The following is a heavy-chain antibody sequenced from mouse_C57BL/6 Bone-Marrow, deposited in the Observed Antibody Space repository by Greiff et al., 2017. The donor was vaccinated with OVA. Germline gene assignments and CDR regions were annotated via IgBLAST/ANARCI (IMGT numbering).Heavy chain of an antibody. CDR3: AGDSNYGGAFAY. Sequence: VQLKQSGAELVKPGASVKLSCTASGFNIKDYYMHWVKQRTEQGLEWIGRIEPEDGETKYAPKFQGKATITAATSSNTAYLQLSSLTSEDTAVDYCAGDSNYGGAFAYWGRGTLVTVSA. V-gene: IGHV14-2*01. CDR2: IEPEDGET. CDR1: GFNIKDYY. D-gene: IGHD2-5*01. J-gene: IGHJ3*01.